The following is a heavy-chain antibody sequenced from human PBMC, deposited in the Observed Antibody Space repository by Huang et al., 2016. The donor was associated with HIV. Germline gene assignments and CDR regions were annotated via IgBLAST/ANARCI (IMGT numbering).Heavy chain of an antibody. CDR3: ARGPPYINYYSGHTFDI. CDR2: IAHDGGNK. J-gene: IGHJ3*02. V-gene: IGHV3-30*02. CDR1: GFTFSSYG. Sequence: QVQLVESGGGVVQPGGSLRLSCAASGFTFSSYGMHWVRQAPGQGLEWVAFIAHDGGNKYYAESVKGRFTISRDNSKNTLYLQTNSLRPEDTAVHYCARGPPYINYYSGHTFDIWGQGTMVTVSS. D-gene: IGHD3-10*01.